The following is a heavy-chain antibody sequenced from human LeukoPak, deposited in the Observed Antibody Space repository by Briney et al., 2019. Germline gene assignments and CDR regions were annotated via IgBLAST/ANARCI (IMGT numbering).Heavy chain of an antibody. J-gene: IGHJ4*02. Sequence: GASVKVFCKASGYTFTDYYMHWVRQAPGQGFEWMGWINPNDGDTNYAQKFQGRVTMTRDTSISTAHMEASRLRSDDTAAYYCARANFLYCSSTTCLFDYWGQGTLVTVSS. CDR3: ARANFLYCSSTTCLFDY. CDR1: GYTFTDYY. V-gene: IGHV1-2*02. D-gene: IGHD2-2*01. CDR2: INPNDGDT.